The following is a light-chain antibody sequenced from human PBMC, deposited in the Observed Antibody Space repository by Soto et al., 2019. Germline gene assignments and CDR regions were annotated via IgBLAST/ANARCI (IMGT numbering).Light chain of an antibody. Sequence: EIVLTQSPGTLSLSPGERATLSCRASQSVSSNYLAWYQQKPGQAPSLLIYVASSRATGIPDRFSGSGSGTDFTLTISRLEPEDVAVYYCQQYGNSPHTFGQGTKLEIK. CDR1: QSVSSNY. V-gene: IGKV3-20*01. CDR2: VAS. CDR3: QQYGNSPHT. J-gene: IGKJ2*01.